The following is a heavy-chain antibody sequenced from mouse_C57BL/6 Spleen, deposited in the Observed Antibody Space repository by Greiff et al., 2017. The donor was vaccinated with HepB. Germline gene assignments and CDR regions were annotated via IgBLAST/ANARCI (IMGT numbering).Heavy chain of an antibody. CDR2: ISDGGSYT. CDR3: ARDEGYGSTSWYFDV. CDR1: GFTFSSYA. Sequence: EVKVVESGGGLVKPGGSLKLSCAASGFTFSSYAMSWVRQTPEKRLEWVATISDGGSYTYYPDNVKGRFTISRDNAKNNLYLQMSHLKSEDTAMYYCARDEGYGSTSWYFDVWGTGTTVTVSS. D-gene: IGHD1-1*01. V-gene: IGHV5-4*01. J-gene: IGHJ1*03.